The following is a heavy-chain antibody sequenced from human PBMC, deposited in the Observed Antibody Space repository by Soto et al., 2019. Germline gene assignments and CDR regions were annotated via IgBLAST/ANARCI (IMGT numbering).Heavy chain of an antibody. V-gene: IGHV1-69*13. D-gene: IGHD5-12*01. J-gene: IGHJ6*02. CDR2: IIPIFGTA. CDR3: ARALRGRWLQLNCYYGMDV. CDR1: GGTFSSYA. Sequence: SVKVSCKASGGTFSSYAISWVRQAPGQGLEWMGGIIPIFGTANYAQKFQGRVTITADESTSTAYMELSSLRSEDTAVYYCARALRGRWLQLNCYYGMDVWGQGTTVTVSS.